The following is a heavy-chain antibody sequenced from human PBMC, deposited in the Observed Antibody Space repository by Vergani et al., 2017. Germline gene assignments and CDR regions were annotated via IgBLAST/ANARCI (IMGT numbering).Heavy chain of an antibody. Sequence: VQLVESGGGLIQPGGSLRLSCAASGFTFSSYGMHWVRQAPGKGLEWVSVIWSDGSDKYYTDTVKGRFTISRDNSKNTLYLQMNSLRAEDTAVYYCARFGEGSSWTFDYWGQGTLVTVSS. CDR2: IWSDGSDK. CDR1: GFTFSSYG. J-gene: IGHJ4*02. CDR3: ARFGEGSSWTFDY. D-gene: IGHD6-13*01. V-gene: IGHV3-33*01.